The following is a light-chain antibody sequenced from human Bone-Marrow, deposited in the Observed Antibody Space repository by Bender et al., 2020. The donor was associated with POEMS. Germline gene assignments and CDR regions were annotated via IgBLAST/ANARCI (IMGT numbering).Light chain of an antibody. CDR3: QAWDSSTGDV. CDR2: QDV. V-gene: IGLV3-1*01. J-gene: IGLJ1*01. Sequence: SYELTQPPPVSVSPGQTASISCSGDKLGDKYVSWYQQKPGQSPVLVIYQDVKRPSGIPERFSGSNSGNTATLTISGTLAVDEADYYCQAWDSSTGDVFGTGTTVTVL. CDR1: KLGDKY.